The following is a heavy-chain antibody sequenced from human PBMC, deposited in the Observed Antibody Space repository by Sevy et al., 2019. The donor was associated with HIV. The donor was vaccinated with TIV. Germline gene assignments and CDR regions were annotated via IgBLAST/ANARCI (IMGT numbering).Heavy chain of an antibody. V-gene: IGHV3-48*02. D-gene: IGHD1-26*01. Sequence: GGSLRLSCSASGFAFSTYSMNWVRQAPGKGLEWVSYISSSSNTIYYVDSVKGRFTISRDNSKNTVYLEMNSLRNEDTAIYFCANAYSGSYSHSYLYALDVWGQGTTVTVSS. CDR1: GFAFSTYS. CDR3: ANAYSGSYSHSYLYALDV. CDR2: ISSSSNTI. J-gene: IGHJ6*02.